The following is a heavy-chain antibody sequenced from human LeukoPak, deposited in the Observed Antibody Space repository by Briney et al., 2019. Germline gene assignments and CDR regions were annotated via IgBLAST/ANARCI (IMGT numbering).Heavy chain of an antibody. D-gene: IGHD2-2*01. CDR3: ARGIVVVPAAMCNWFDP. Sequence: SQTLSLTCTVSGGSISSGGYYWSWIRQHPGKGLEWIGYIYYSGSTYYNPSPKSRVTISVDTSKNQFSLKLSSVTAADTAVYYCARGIVVVPAAMCNWFDPGGQGTLVAVSS. CDR2: IYYSGST. J-gene: IGHJ5*02. CDR1: GGSISSGGYY. V-gene: IGHV4-31*03.